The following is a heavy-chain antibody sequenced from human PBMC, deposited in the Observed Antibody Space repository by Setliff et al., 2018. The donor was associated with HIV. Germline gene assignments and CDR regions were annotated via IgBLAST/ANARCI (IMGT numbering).Heavy chain of an antibody. CDR2: IIPMYGVA. Sequence: ASVKVSCKASGGTFSSYVISWVRQAPGQGPEWMGGIIPMYGVANYAQKFQGRVTITTDESTSTAYMELSSLRSEDTAVYYCALPYCGGGNCWSSASLPPAGWCDPWGQGTLVTAPQ. V-gene: IGHV1-69*05. CDR3: ALPYCGGGNCWSSASLPPAGWCDP. CDR1: GGTFSSYV. J-gene: IGHJ5*02. D-gene: IGHD2-15*01.